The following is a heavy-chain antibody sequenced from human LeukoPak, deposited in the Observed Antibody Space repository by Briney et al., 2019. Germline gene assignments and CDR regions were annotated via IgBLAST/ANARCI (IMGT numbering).Heavy chain of an antibody. Sequence: SETLSLTCTVSGGSISSGSYCWRWIRQPAGKRLEWIGRFYTSGSTNYNPSLKSRIIISVDTSKNQFSLKVNSVTAADTAVYYCARAHLGYGSGSYYSDYWGQGTLVTVSS. CDR1: GGSISSGSYC. CDR3: ARAHLGYGSGSYYSDY. D-gene: IGHD3-10*01. J-gene: IGHJ4*02. V-gene: IGHV4-61*02. CDR2: FYTSGST.